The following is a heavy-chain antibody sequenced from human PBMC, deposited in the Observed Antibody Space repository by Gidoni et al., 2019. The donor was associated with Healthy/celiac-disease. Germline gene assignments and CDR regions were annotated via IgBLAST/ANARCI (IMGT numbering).Heavy chain of an antibody. J-gene: IGHJ4*02. V-gene: IGHV4-34*01. D-gene: IGHD6-6*01. CDR3: ARAARPSKNDY. CDR2: INHSGRT. CDR1: GGSFSGYY. Sequence: QVQLQQWGAGLVTPSETLSLTFAVSGGSFSGYYWSGIRQPPGKVLEWIGEINHSGRTNYNPSLKSRGTISVDTSKNQFSLKLSSVTAADTAVYYCARAARPSKNDYWGQGTLVTFSS.